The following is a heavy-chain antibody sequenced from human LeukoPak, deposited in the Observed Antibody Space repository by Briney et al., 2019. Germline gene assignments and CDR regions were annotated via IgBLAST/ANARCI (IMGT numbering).Heavy chain of an antibody. CDR2: ISSTSGYI. CDR1: GFTFSSYS. CDR3: ARDIGPYTGSLSGFDY. V-gene: IGHV3-21*06. D-gene: IGHD1-26*01. Sequence: GGSLRLSCAASGFTFSSYSMNWVRQAPWEGLEWVSYISSTSGYIHYADSVKGRFTISRDNAKNSLSLQMNSLRAEDTAVYYCARDIGPYTGSLSGFDYWGQGTLVTVPS. J-gene: IGHJ4*02.